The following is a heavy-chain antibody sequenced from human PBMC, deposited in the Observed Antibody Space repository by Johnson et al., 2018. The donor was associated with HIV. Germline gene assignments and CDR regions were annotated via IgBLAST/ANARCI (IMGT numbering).Heavy chain of an antibody. CDR3: AKKQWPEDDAFDI. CDR2: IRYDGSNK. J-gene: IGHJ3*02. D-gene: IGHD6-19*01. V-gene: IGHV3-30*02. Sequence: QVQLMESGGGLVKPGGSLRLSCTASGFTFSDYYMNWIRQSPGKGLEWVAFIRYDGSNKYYADSVKGRFTISRDNSKNTLYLQMNSLRAEDTAVYYCAKKQWPEDDAFDIWGQGTMVTVSS. CDR1: GFTFSDYY.